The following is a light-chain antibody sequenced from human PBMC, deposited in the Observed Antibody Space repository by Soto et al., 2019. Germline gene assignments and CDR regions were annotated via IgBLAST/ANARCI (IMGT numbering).Light chain of an antibody. V-gene: IGLV2-11*01. CDR2: DVS. CDR1: GSDVGGYNF. J-gene: IGLJ1*01. Sequence: QSALTQPRSVSGSPGQSVTISCTGTGSDVGGYNFVSWYQQHPGKAPKVMIYDVSKRPSGVPDRFSGSKSVTSASLAIRGLQSEDEADYFCATWDGSLSAYVFGTGTKLTVL. CDR3: ATWDGSLSAYV.